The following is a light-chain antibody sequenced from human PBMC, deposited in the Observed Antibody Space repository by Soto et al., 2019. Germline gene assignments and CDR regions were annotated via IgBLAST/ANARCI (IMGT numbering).Light chain of an antibody. J-gene: IGLJ7*01. CDR2: EVS. CDR1: SSDVGSYNL. Sequence: QAVSVSGSPGQSITISCTGTSSDVGSYNLVSWYQQHPTKAPKLMIYEVSERPSGVSNRFSGSKSDNTASLTISGLQAEDEADYYCCSYAGSSTLAVFGGGTQLTVL. CDR3: CSYAGSSTLAV. V-gene: IGLV2-23*02.